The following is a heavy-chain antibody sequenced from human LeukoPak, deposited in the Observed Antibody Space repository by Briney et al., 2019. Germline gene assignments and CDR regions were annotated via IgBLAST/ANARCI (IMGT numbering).Heavy chain of an antibody. D-gene: IGHD2-2*01. CDR1: GGSFSGYY. CDR2: INHSGST. Sequence: SETLSLTCADYGGSFSGYYWSWIRQPPGKGLEWIGEINHSGSTNYNPSLKSRVTISVDTSKNQFSLKLSSVTAADTAVYYCARGPGGYCSSTSCYVFDYWGQGTLVTVSS. CDR3: ARGPGGYCSSTSCYVFDY. V-gene: IGHV4-34*01. J-gene: IGHJ4*02.